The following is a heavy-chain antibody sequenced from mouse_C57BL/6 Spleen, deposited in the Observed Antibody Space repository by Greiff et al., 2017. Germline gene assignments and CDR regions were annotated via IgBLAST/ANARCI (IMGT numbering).Heavy chain of an antibody. D-gene: IGHD2-1*01. CDR2: ISDGGSYT. J-gene: IGHJ2*01. Sequence: EVQVVESGGGLVKPGGSLKLSCAASGFTFSSYAMPWVRQTPEQGLEWVATISDGGSYTDYPDKVKGRCTMSRDNAKNNLYLQMSHLKSEDAAMYYCARALPNYFDYWGQGTTLTVSS. V-gene: IGHV5-4*01. CDR1: GFTFSSYA. CDR3: ARALPNYFDY.